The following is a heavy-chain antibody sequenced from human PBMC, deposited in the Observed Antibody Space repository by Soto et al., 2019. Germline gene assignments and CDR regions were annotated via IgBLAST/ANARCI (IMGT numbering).Heavy chain of an antibody. J-gene: IGHJ4*02. V-gene: IGHV4-4*02. D-gene: IGHD2-15*01. CDR2: ILHTGST. CDR3: ARSPRRVDGKWYLDY. CDR1: GDSFSSSNW. Sequence: QVQLQESGPRLVKPSGTLSLTCGVSGDSFSSSNWWTWVRQSPGKGLEWIGDILHTGSTEYSPSLRSRVTLSIDASKKEFYLNLTSVTATDTAIYYCARSPRRVDGKWYLDYWGQGALVTVSS.